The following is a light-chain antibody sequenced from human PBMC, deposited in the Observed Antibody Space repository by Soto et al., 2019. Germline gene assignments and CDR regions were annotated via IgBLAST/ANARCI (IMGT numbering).Light chain of an antibody. J-gene: IGLJ1*01. CDR1: SSDVGGYNY. V-gene: IGLV2-11*01. CDR2: DVS. Sequence: QSVLTQPPSASGSPGQSVTISCTGTSSDVGGYNYVSWYQQHPGKAPKLVIYDVSKRPSGVPDRFSGSKSGNTASLTISGLQAEDEADYYCCSYAGSYTLYVFGTGTKVTVL. CDR3: CSYAGSYTLYV.